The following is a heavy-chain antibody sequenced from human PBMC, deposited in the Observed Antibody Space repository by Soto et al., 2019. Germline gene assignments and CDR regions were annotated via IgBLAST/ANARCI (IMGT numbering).Heavy chain of an antibody. D-gene: IGHD3-22*01. Sequence: LTCTVSGGSISSYYWSWIRQPPGKGLEWIGYIYYSGSTNYNPSLKSRVTISVDTSKNQFSLKLSSVTAADTAVHYCARGPDSSGSRPWWGLAYYFDYWGQGTLVTLSS. V-gene: IGHV4-59*01. J-gene: IGHJ4*02. CDR3: ARGPDSSGSRPWWGLAYYFDY. CDR2: IYYSGST. CDR1: GGSISSYY.